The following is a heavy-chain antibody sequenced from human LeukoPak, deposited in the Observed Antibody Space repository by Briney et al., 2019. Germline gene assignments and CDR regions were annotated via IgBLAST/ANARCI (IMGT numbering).Heavy chain of an antibody. CDR3: ARDYLVVASNWFDP. D-gene: IGHD2-15*01. CDR1: GFTFSSYW. Sequence: GGSLRLSCAASGFTFSSYWMHWVRQGPGKGLVWVSRINSVGSSTSYADSVKGRFTISRDNAKNTLFLQMNSLRAEDTAVYYCARDYLVVASNWFDPWGQGTPVTVSS. J-gene: IGHJ5*02. CDR2: INSVGSST. V-gene: IGHV3-74*01.